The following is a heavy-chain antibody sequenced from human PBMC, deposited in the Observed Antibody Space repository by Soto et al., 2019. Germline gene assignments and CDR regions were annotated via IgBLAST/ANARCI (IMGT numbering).Heavy chain of an antibody. V-gene: IGHV3-48*02. CDR2: ISSSSNTI. J-gene: IGHJ4*02. CDR1: GFTFSTSS. CDR3: ARVIWSGYLTSDY. D-gene: IGHD3-3*01. Sequence: EVQLVESGGGLGQPGGSLRLSCVVSGFTFSTSSMNWVRQAPGKGLEWVSYISSSSNTIYADSVKGRFTISRDNAKNSLYLQMNSLRDEDTAVYYCARVIWSGYLTSDYWGQGTPVTVSS.